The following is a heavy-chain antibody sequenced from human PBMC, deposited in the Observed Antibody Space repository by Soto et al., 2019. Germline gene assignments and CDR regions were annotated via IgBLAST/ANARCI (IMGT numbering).Heavy chain of an antibody. D-gene: IGHD2-2*01. Sequence: QVQLVQSGAEVKKPGSSVKVSCKASGGTFSSYAISWVRQAPGQGLEWMGGIIPIFGTANYAQKFQGRFTMTEDESTRTAYMHLSSLISEDTAVYYGARAGGKKYPLRLGDWGQGTLVTVSS. CDR2: IIPIFGTA. J-gene: IGHJ4*02. V-gene: IGHV1-69*12. CDR1: GGTFSSYA. CDR3: ARAGGKKYPLRLGD.